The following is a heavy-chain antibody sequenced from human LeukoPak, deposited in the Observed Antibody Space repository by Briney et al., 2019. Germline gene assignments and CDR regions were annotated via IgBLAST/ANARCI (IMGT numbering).Heavy chain of an antibody. Sequence: SVKVSCKASGGTFSSYAISWVRQAPGQGLEWMGRIIPILGIANYAQKFQGRVTMTRDTSTSTVYMELSSLRSEDTAVYYCARLSSGSEFDYWGQGTLVTVSS. CDR1: GGTFSSYA. D-gene: IGHD5-12*01. CDR2: IIPILGIA. J-gene: IGHJ4*02. V-gene: IGHV1-69*04. CDR3: ARLSSGSEFDY.